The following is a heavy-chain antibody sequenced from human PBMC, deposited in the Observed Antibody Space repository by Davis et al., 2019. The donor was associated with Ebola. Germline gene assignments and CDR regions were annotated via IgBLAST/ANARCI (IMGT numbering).Heavy chain of an antibody. J-gene: IGHJ5*02. V-gene: IGHV4-59*01. Sequence: SETLSLTCTVSGGSISSYYWSWIRQPPGKGLEWIGYIYYSWSTNYNPSLKSRVTISVDTSKNQFSLKLSSVTAADTAVYYCARVDYDFWSGYYGGNWFDPWGQGTLVTVSS. CDR1: GGSISSYY. CDR2: IYYSWST. D-gene: IGHD3-3*01. CDR3: ARVDYDFWSGYYGGNWFDP.